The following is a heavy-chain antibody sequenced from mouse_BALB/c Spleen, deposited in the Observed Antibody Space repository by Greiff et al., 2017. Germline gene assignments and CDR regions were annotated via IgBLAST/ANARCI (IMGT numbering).Heavy chain of an antibody. V-gene: IGHV1-14*01. D-gene: IGHD2-10*02. CDR2: INPYNDGT. Sequence: VQLQQPGAELVKPGASVKMSCKASGYTFTSYVMHWVKQKPGQGLEWIGYINPYNDGTKYNEKFKGKATLTSDKSSSTAYMELSSLTSEDSAVYYCASQYGNYAFAYWGQGTLVTVSA. J-gene: IGHJ3*01. CDR3: ASQYGNYAFAY. CDR1: GYTFTSYV.